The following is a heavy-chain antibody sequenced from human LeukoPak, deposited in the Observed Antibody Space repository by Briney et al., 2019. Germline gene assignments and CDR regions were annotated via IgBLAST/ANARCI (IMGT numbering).Heavy chain of an antibody. CDR1: GFTVSSNY. Sequence: GGSLRLSCAASGFTVSSNYMSWVRQAPGKGLEWVSGIGASGGSTYSADSVKGRFTISRDNSKNTLYLQMNSLRAEDTAVYYCARSWSGYNTYYFDYWGQGTLVTVSS. CDR3: ARSWSGYNTYYFDY. D-gene: IGHD3-3*01. J-gene: IGHJ4*02. V-gene: IGHV3-23*01. CDR2: IGASGGST.